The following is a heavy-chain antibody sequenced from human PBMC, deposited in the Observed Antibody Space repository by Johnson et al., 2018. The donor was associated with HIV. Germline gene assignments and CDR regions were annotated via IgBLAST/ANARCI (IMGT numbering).Heavy chain of an antibody. CDR1: GFTFSSYG. CDR3: AKDFGYPRPRDAFDF. Sequence: QVQLVESGGCVVQPGRSLRLSCAASGFTFSSYGMHWVRQAPGKGLEWVAVIWYDGSNKYYADSVTGRFTISRDNSKNTLYLQMNSLRAEDTAVYYCAKDFGYPRPRDAFDFWGQGTVVSVST. CDR2: IWYDGSNK. V-gene: IGHV3-33*06. J-gene: IGHJ3*01. D-gene: IGHD5-12*01.